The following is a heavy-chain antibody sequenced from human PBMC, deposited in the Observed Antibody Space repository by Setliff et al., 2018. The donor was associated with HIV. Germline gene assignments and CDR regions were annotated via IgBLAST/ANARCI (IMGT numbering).Heavy chain of an antibody. J-gene: IGHJ4*02. Sequence: SGPTLVNPTQTLTLTCTFSGFSLTTTGMCVTWIRQPPGKALEWLARIDWDDDEYYSTSLKTRLTISKDTSKNQAALTMTNMDPVDTATYYCARIKGSWYVDYWGQGTLVTVSS. CDR1: GFSLTTTGMC. V-gene: IGHV2-70*11. CDR2: IDWDDDE. CDR3: ARIKGSWYVDY. D-gene: IGHD6-13*01.